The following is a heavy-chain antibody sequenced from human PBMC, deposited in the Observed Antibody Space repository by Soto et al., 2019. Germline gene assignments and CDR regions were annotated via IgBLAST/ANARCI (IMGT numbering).Heavy chain of an antibody. CDR1: GGSISSVGYY. D-gene: IGHD3-10*01. J-gene: IGHJ6*02. CDR3: HSGSWTLVTMDV. CDR2: IYYSGST. V-gene: IGHV4-31*03. Sequence: QVQLQESGPGLVKPSQTLSLTCTVSGGSISSVGYYWSWIRQQPGKGLEWIGYIYYSGSTYYNPSLKSRVTISVDTSKNQCSLTLSSVTAADTAVYYYHSGSWTLVTMDVWGQGTTVTVSS.